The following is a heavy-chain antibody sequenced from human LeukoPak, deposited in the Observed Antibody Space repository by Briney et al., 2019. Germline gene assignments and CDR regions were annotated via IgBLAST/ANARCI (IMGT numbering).Heavy chain of an antibody. V-gene: IGHV5-51*01. CDR1: GYSFTSYW. CDR3: ARRLSSSSPKTYYYYYGMDV. CDR2: IYTGDSDT. J-gene: IGHJ6*02. Sequence: GEPLKISCKGSGYSFTSYWIGWVRQIPGKGLEWMGIIYTGDSDTRYSPSFQGQVTISAAKSISTAYLQWSSLKASDTAMYYCARRLSSSSPKTYYYYYGMDVWGQGTTVTVSS. D-gene: IGHD6-6*01.